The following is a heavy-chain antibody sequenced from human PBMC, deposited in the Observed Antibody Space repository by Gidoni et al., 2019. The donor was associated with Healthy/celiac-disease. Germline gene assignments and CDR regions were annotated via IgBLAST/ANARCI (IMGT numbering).Heavy chain of an antibody. J-gene: IGHJ4*02. CDR2: IWYDGSNK. CDR1: GFTFSSYG. CDR3: ARDFSSWYYDY. V-gene: IGHV3-33*01. D-gene: IGHD6-13*01. Sequence: QVQLVESGGGVVQPGRSLRLSCAASGFTFSSYGMHWVRQAPGKGLEWVAVIWYDGSNKYYADSVKGRFTISRDNSKNTLYLQMNSLRAEDTAVYYCARDFSSWYYDYWGQGTLVTVSS.